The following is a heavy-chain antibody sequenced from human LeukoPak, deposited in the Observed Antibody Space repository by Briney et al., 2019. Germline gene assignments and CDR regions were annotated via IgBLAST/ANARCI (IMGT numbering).Heavy chain of an antibody. Sequence: ASETLSLTCTVSGYSISSGYSWSWIRQPPGKGLEWIGYIYYSGSTYYNPSLKSRVTISVDMSKNQFSLKLSSVTAADTAVYYCARHPPLYYYGSGTLGLRFDPWGQGTLVTVSS. J-gene: IGHJ5*02. CDR2: IYYSGST. CDR3: ARHPPLYYYGSGTLGLRFDP. V-gene: IGHV4-30-4*07. CDR1: GYSISSGYS. D-gene: IGHD3-10*01.